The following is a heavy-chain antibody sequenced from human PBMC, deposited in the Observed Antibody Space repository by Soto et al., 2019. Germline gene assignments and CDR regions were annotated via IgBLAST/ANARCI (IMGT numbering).Heavy chain of an antibody. D-gene: IGHD5-12*01. CDR2: MFHSGST. J-gene: IGHJ4*02. CDR1: AGYISTGNYY. CDR3: ANQRSREGYNFIEY. V-gene: IGHV4-39*07. Sequence: PSETLSLTCNVSAGYISTGNYYWSWIRQSPGKGLEWIGIMFHSGSTYYNPSLQSRVTISVDTSKNQVSLKLTSVTVADTAVYFCANQRSREGYNFIEYWGQGIQVTVSS.